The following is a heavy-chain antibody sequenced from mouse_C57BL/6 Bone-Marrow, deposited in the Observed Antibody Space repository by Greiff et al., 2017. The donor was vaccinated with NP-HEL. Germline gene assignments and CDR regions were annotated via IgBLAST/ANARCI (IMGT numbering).Heavy chain of an antibody. CDR3: ARDYYGSSLLYAMDY. Sequence: EVHLVESGGGLVKPGGSLKLSCAASGFTFSSYAMSWVRQTPEKRLEWVATISDGGSYTYYPDNVKGRFTISRDNAKNNLYLQMSHLKSEDTAMYYCARDYYGSSLLYAMDYWGQGTSVTVSS. CDR1: GFTFSSYA. V-gene: IGHV5-4*01. J-gene: IGHJ4*01. D-gene: IGHD1-1*01. CDR2: ISDGGSYT.